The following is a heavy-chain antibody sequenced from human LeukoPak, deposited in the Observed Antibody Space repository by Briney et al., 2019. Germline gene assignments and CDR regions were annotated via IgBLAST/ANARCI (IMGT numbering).Heavy chain of an antibody. Sequence: PGGSLILSCAASGFTVSSYAMSWVRQAPGKGLEWVSTISGGGGSTYYADSVKGRFTISRDNSKNTLYLQMSSLRAEDTALYYCAKMTTVTTDNYLDYWGQGTLVTVSS. V-gene: IGHV3-23*01. CDR2: ISGGGGST. CDR1: GFTVSSYA. J-gene: IGHJ4*02. CDR3: AKMTTVTTDNYLDY. D-gene: IGHD4-17*01.